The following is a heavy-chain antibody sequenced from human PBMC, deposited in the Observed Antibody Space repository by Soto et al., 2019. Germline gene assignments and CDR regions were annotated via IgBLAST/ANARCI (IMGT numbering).Heavy chain of an antibody. CDR2: IYYSGST. J-gene: IGHJ5*02. CDR3: ARIVVVVAATPGWFDP. Sequence: SETLSLTCTVSGGSISSYYWSWIRQPPGKGLEWIGYIYYSGSTNYNPSLKSRVTISVDTSKNQFSLKLSSVTAADTAVYYCARIVVVVAATPGWFDPWGQGTLVTVSS. V-gene: IGHV4-59*01. CDR1: GGSISSYY. D-gene: IGHD2-15*01.